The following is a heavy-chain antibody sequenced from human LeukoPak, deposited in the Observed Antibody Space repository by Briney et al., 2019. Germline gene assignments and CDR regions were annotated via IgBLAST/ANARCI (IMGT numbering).Heavy chain of an antibody. CDR2: IYYSGST. J-gene: IGHJ2*01. Sequence: SETLSLTCTVSGGSISNKYWSWIRQPPGKGLEWIGYIYYSGSTNYNPSLKSRVTILVDTSKNQFSLKLTSVTAADTTVYYCARHFTYDSTGPRGYFNLWGRGTLVTVSS. V-gene: IGHV4-59*08. D-gene: IGHD3-22*01. CDR3: ARHFTYDSTGPRGYFNL. CDR1: GGSISNKY.